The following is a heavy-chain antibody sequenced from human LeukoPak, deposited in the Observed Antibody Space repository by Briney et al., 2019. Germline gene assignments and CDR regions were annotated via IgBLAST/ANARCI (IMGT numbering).Heavy chain of an antibody. CDR1: GGSINYYY. CDR3: ARDLFSADYGGNSGDY. CDR2: IYYTGST. D-gene: IGHD4-23*01. J-gene: IGHJ4*02. V-gene: IGHV4-59*01. Sequence: PSETLSLTCTVSGGSINYYYWNWIRQPPGKGLEWIGYIYYTGSTSYNPSLKSRVTTSVDTSKKQFSLKLSSVTAADTAVYYCARDLFSADYGGNSGDYWGQGTLVTVSS.